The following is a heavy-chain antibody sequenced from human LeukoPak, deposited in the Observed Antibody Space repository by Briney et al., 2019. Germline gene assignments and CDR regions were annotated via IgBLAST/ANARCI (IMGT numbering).Heavy chain of an antibody. V-gene: IGHV1-69*13. CDR3: ALRFLEWLSLDY. CDR2: IIPIFGTA. Sequence: SVKVSCKASGGTFSSYAISWVRQAPGQGLEWMGGIIPIFGTANYAQKFQGRVTITADESTSTAYMGLSSLRSEDTAVYYCALRFLEWLSLDYWGQGTLVTVSS. CDR1: GGTFSSYA. D-gene: IGHD3-3*01. J-gene: IGHJ4*02.